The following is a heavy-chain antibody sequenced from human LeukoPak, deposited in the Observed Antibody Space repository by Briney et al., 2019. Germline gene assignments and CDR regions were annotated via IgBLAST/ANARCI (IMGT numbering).Heavy chain of an antibody. CDR2: INHSGST. J-gene: IGHJ4*02. Sequence: PSETLSLTCAVHGGSFSAYYWSWIRQSPEKGLEWIGEINHSGSTNYNPSLKSRVTISVDTSKNQFSLKLSSVTAADTAVYYCARPRRRGIVAVTNFDYWGQGTLVTVSS. CDR3: ARPRRRGIVAVTNFDY. CDR1: GGSFSAYY. D-gene: IGHD3-22*01. V-gene: IGHV4-34*01.